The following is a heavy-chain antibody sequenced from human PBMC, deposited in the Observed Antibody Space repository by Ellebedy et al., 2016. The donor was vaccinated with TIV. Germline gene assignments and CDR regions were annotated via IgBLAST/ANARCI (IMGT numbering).Heavy chain of an antibody. Sequence: GGSLRLXXAASGFTFSSYTMNWVRQAPGKGLEWVSYISTSSSTIYYADSVKGRFTISRDNAKNSLYLQMNSLRDEDTAVYYCAKDFTEGSGSYSPDYWGQGTLVTVSS. D-gene: IGHD1-26*01. CDR1: GFTFSSYT. J-gene: IGHJ4*02. CDR3: AKDFTEGSGSYSPDY. V-gene: IGHV3-48*02. CDR2: ISTSSSTI.